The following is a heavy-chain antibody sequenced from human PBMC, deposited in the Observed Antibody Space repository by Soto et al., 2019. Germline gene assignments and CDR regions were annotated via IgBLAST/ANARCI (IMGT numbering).Heavy chain of an antibody. V-gene: IGHV4-30-4*01. CDR3: ARDIVLVPAATAGPYYYYGMDV. D-gene: IGHD2-2*01. CDR2: IYYSGST. CDR1: GGSISSGDYY. J-gene: IGHJ6*02. Sequence: SETLSLTCTVSGGSISSGDYYWSWIRQPPGKGLEWIGYIYYSGSTYYNPSLKSRVTISVDTSKNQFSLKLSSVTAADTAVYYCARDIVLVPAATAGPYYYYGMDVWGQGTTVTVSS.